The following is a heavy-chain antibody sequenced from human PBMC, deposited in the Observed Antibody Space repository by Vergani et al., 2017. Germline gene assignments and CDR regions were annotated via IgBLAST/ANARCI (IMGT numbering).Heavy chain of an antibody. J-gene: IGHJ4*02. V-gene: IGHV4-59*02. D-gene: IGHD3-10*01. CDR2: VSFRGDT. Sequence: QVKLQESGPGLVKPSETLSLTCTVSGASVNSYYWSWIRQPPGKGLEWMGYVSFRGDTLYDPSVKGRMTISLNTSSNQFSLYLTSVTAADTAVYYCARSRLYYGAGIPDNWGQGTLVTVSS. CDR1: GASVNSYY. CDR3: ARSRLYYGAGIPDN.